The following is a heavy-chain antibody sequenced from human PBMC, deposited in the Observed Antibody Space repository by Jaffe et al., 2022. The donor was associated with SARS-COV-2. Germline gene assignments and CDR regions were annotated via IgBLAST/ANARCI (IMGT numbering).Heavy chain of an antibody. J-gene: IGHJ4*02. CDR3: AKDNWYGYSYGSEFDY. Sequence: QVQLVESGGGVVQPGRSLRLSCAASGFTFSSYGMHWVRQAPGKGLEWVAVISYDGSNKYYADSVKGRFTISRDNSKNTLYLQMNSLRAEDTAVYYCAKDNWYGYSYGSEFDYWGQGTLVTVSS. D-gene: IGHD5-18*01. V-gene: IGHV3-30*18. CDR1: GFTFSSYG. CDR2: ISYDGSNK.